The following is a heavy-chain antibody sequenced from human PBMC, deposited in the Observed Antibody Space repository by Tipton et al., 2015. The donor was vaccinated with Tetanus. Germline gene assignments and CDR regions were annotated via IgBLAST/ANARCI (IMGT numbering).Heavy chain of an antibody. Sequence: TLSLTCTVSGGSISSDGAYWSWIRQPPGKGLEWIGYISDGGRTNYNPSLKSRLTISVDTSKNQFSLTLNSVTAADTAFYYCARGNNDFPKKGPFDYWGQGTLVTVSA. J-gene: IGHJ4*02. D-gene: IGHD3-3*01. CDR2: ISDGGRT. CDR1: GGSISSDGAY. CDR3: ARGNNDFPKKGPFDY. V-gene: IGHV4-61*08.